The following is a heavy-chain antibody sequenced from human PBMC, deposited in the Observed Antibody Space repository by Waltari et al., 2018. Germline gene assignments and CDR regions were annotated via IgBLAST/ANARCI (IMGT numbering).Heavy chain of an antibody. J-gene: IGHJ4*02. CDR2: VSPSLGIA. Sequence: QVHLVQSGAEVKKPGSSVKFSCKASGVTFSSYAISWVRQAPGQGLEWRGGVSPSLGIANYAKRCKGGVRITADKSTSTAYMEVSSLGSEETAVYYCARANYDSSGYHIDYWGQGTLVTVSS. D-gene: IGHD3-22*01. CDR3: ARANYDSSGYHIDY. CDR1: GVTFSSYA. V-gene: IGHV1-69*04.